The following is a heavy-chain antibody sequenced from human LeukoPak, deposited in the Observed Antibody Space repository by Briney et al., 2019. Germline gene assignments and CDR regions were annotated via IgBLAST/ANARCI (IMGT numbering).Heavy chain of an antibody. Sequence: GASVKVSCKASGYTFTSYDINWVRQATGQGLEWMGWMNPNSGNTGYAQKFQGRVTMTRNTSISTVYMELSSLRSEDTAVYYCARGRGYCSSTSCYYYYGMDVWGQGTTVTVSS. J-gene: IGHJ6*02. D-gene: IGHD2-2*01. CDR3: ARGRGYCSSTSCYYYYGMDV. V-gene: IGHV1-8*01. CDR1: GYTFTSYD. CDR2: MNPNSGNT.